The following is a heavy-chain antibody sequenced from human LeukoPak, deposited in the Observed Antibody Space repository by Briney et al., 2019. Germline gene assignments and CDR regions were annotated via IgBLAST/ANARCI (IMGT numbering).Heavy chain of an antibody. J-gene: IGHJ4*02. V-gene: IGHV3-30-3*01. CDR1: GFTFSSYA. D-gene: IGHD3-22*01. Sequence: GGSLRLSCAASGFTFSSYAMHWVRQAPGKGLEWVAVISYDGSNKYYADSVKGRFTISRDNSKNTLYLQMNSLRAEDTAVYYCARDPGVVVVNFYFDYWGQGTLVTVSS. CDR2: ISYDGSNK. CDR3: ARDPGVVVVNFYFDY.